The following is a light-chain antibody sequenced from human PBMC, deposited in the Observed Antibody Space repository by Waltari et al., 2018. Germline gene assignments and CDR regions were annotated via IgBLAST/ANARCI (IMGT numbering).Light chain of an antibody. V-gene: IGKV3-20*01. CDR2: DAS. Sequence: EIVLTQSPGTLSLSQGERATPSCRASQTVSKNYFAWYQPKPGQAPRLLIDDASNRDTGIPDRFSGSGSGTDFTLTISRLEPEDFAVYYCQQCAISPLTFGGGTKVEI. J-gene: IGKJ4*01. CDR3: QQCAISPLT. CDR1: QTVSKNY.